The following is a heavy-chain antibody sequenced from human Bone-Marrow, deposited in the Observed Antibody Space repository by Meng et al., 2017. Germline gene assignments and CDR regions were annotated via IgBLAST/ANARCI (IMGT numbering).Heavy chain of an antibody. Sequence: SLKISCAASGFTFDDYAMHWVRQAPGKGLEWDSGISWNSDSIGYADSVKGRFTISRDNDKNSLYLQMNSPRAEDMAVYYCYRPRTTVAGVHWLDPWGQGTLVTVSS. V-gene: IGHV3-9*03. D-gene: IGHD4-23*01. CDR2: ISWNSDSI. J-gene: IGHJ5*02. CDR1: GFTFDDYA. CDR3: YRPRTTVAGVHWLDP.